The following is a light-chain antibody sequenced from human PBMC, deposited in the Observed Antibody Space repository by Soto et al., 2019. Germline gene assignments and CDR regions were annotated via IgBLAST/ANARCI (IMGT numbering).Light chain of an antibody. J-gene: IGKJ1*01. V-gene: IGKV3-15*01. CDR1: QTIYSN. Sequence: IWMTHSPATLSVSPGERATLSCRASQTIYSNVAWYQQRPGQPPRLLIYRASSRATGIPARFSGSGSGTEFTLTINSLQSEDFAVYYCQQYQNLWTFGQGTKVDIK. CDR3: QQYQNLWT. CDR2: RAS.